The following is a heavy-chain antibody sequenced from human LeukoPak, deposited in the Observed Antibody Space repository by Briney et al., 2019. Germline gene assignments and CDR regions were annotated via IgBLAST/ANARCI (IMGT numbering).Heavy chain of an antibody. J-gene: IGHJ4*02. Sequence: GGTLRLSCAASGFTLSSCGMIWLRQAPGKGVEGGSAISGSGGSTYYADSVKGRFTISRDNAENSLYLQMNSLRAEDTAVYYCARDPDYDSSGSFDYWGQGTLVTVSS. CDR2: ISGSGGST. V-gene: IGHV3-21*01. CDR1: GFTLSSCG. D-gene: IGHD3-22*01. CDR3: ARDPDYDSSGSFDY.